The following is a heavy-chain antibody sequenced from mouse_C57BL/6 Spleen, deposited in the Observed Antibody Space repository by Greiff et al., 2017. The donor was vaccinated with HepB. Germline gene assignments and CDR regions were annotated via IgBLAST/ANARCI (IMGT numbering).Heavy chain of an antibody. J-gene: IGHJ3*01. CDR2: INPSSGYT. CDR3: ATGGSSQAWFAY. V-gene: IGHV1-4*01. D-gene: IGHD1-1*01. Sequence: QVQLKQSGAELARPGASVKMSCKASGYTFTSYTMHWVKQRPGQGLEWIGYINPSSGYTKYNQKFKDKATLTADKSSSTAYMQLSSLTSEDSAVYYCATGGSSQAWFAYWGQGTLVTVSA. CDR1: GYTFTSYT.